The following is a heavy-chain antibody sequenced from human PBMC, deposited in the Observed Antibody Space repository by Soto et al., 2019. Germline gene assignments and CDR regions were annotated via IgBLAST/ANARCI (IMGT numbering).Heavy chain of an antibody. CDR1: GYTFTSYG. Sequence: ASVKVSFKASGYTFTSYGISWVRQAPGQGLEWMGWISAYDGNTNYAQKLQGRVTMTTDTSTSTAYMELRSLRSDDTAVYYCARDRPATSYYYYYMDVWGKGTTVTVSS. CDR3: ARDRPATSYYYYYMDV. V-gene: IGHV1-18*01. D-gene: IGHD6-25*01. J-gene: IGHJ6*03. CDR2: ISAYDGNT.